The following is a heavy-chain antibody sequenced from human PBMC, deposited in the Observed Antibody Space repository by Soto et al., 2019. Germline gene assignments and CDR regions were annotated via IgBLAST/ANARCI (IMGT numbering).Heavy chain of an antibody. D-gene: IGHD2-21*01. CDR2: INHSGST. Sequence: SETLSLTCAVYGGSFSGYYWSWIRQPPGKGLEWIGEINHSGSTNYNPSLKSRVTISVDTSKNQFSLKLSSVTAADTAVYYCARGGDSTFYYYYYYMDVWGNGTTVTVSS. V-gene: IGHV4-34*01. CDR1: GGSFSGYY. CDR3: ARGGDSTFYYYYYYMDV. J-gene: IGHJ6*03.